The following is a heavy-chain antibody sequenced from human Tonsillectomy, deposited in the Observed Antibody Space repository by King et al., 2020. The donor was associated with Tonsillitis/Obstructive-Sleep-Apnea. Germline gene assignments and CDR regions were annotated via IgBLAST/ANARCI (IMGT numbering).Heavy chain of an antibody. D-gene: IGHD6-6*01. CDR1: GYTFTSHA. Sequence: VQLVESGSELKKPGASVTVSCKASGYTFTSHAIIWVRQAPGQGLEWMGWINTKTGNPTYAQGFTGRFVFSLDTSVTTTYLQISSLKAEDTAVYYCARDAEYSVSSLGDYWGQGTLVTVSS. V-gene: IGHV7-4-1*02. CDR2: INTKTGNP. J-gene: IGHJ4*02. CDR3: ARDAEYSVSSLGDY.